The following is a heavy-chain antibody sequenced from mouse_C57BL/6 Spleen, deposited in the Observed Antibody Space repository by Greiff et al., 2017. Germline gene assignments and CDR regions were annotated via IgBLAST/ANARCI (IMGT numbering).Heavy chain of an antibody. D-gene: IGHD1-1*01. CDR3: ARGYCSSYRYFDV. CDR1: GYAFSSYW. J-gene: IGHJ1*03. V-gene: IGHV1-80*01. CDR2: IYPGDGDT. Sequence: QVQLQQSGAELVKPGASVKISCKASGYAFSSYWMNWVKQRPGKGLEWIGQIYPGDGDTNYKGKFKGKATLTAEKSSSTAYMQLSSLTSEDAAVYVSARGYCSSYRYFDVWGTGTTVTVSS.